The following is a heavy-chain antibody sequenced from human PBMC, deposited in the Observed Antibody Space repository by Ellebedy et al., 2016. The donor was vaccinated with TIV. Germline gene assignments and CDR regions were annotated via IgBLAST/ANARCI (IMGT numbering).Heavy chain of an antibody. V-gene: IGHV5-10-1*01. Sequence: GESLKISCKGSGYSFTSYWISWVRQMPGKGLEWMGRIDPSDSYTNYSPSFQGHVTISADKSISTAYLQWSSLKASDTAMYYCARQRFYHDYGDGLGYYYYGMDVWGQGTTVTVSS. CDR2: IDPSDSYT. CDR1: GYSFTSYW. CDR3: ARQRFYHDYGDGLGYYYYGMDV. D-gene: IGHD4-17*01. J-gene: IGHJ6*02.